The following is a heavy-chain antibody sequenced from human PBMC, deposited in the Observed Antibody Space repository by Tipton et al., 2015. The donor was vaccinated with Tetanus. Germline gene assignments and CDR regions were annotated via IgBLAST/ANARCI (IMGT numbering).Heavy chain of an antibody. Sequence: QSGAEVKKPGASVKVSCKASGYTFTSYGLNWVRKAAGRGFEWMGWLNPKSGSAAYAQRFQGRVTMTTNTSITTAFMEVTSLTYEDTAVYYCASGDHGGNPPFDWGQGTRVTVSS. CDR2: LNPKSGSA. V-gene: IGHV1-8*01. D-gene: IGHD4-23*01. J-gene: IGHJ3*01. CDR3: ASGDHGGNPPFD. CDR1: GYTFTSYG.